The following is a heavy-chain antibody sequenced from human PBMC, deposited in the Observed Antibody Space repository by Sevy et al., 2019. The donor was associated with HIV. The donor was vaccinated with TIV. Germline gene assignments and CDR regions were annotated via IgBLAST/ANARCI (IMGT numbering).Heavy chain of an antibody. CDR2: ILYEGINK. CDR1: GISFDRYG. CDR3: ATGRDYGSGSYDY. Sequence: GGFLRLSCVASGISFDRYGMHWIRPAPGKGLGWVAVILYEGINKDYGDSGRVRFTISRDNSKNTLYLEMNNLRVDDTAVYYCATGRDYGSGSYDYWGQGTLVTVSS. V-gene: IGHV3-33*03. D-gene: IGHD3-10*01. J-gene: IGHJ4*02.